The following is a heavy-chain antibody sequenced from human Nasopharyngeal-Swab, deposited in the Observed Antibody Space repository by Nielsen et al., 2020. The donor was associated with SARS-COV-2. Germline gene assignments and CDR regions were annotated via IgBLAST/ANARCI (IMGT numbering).Heavy chain of an antibody. CDR2: IYTSGST. J-gene: IGHJ6*02. D-gene: IGHD5-12*01. V-gene: IGHV4-61*02. CDR1: GGSISSGSYY. CDR3: ARDIRDIAERFRPGGMDV. Sequence: SETLSLTCTVSGGSISSGSYYWSWIRQPAGKGLEWIGRIYTSGSTNYNPSLKSRVTISVDTSENQFSLKLSSVTAADTAVYYCARDIRDIAERFRPGGMDVWGQGTTVTVSS.